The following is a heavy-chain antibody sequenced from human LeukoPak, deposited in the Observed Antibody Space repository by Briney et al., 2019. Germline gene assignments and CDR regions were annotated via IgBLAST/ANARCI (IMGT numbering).Heavy chain of an antibody. J-gene: IGHJ4*02. CDR2: IYYSGST. CDR1: GGSISSSSYY. V-gene: IGHV4-39*01. CDR3: ARLRIQGVGDY. Sequence: PSETLSLTCTVSGGSISSSSYYWGWIRQPPGKGLEWIGSIYYSGSTYYNPSLKSRVTISVDTSKNQFSLKLSSVTAADTAVYYCARLRIQGVGDYWGQGTLVTVSS. D-gene: IGHD5-12*01.